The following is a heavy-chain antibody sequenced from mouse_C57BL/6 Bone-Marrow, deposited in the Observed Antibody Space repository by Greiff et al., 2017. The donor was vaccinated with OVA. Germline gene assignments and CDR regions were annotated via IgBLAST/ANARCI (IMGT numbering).Heavy chain of an antibody. CDR1: GFTFSDFY. D-gene: IGHD1-1*01. CDR3: VGITTVVAPHYYAMDY. Sequence: EVKVVESGGGLVQSGRSLRLSCATSGFTFSDFYMEWVRQAPGKGLEWIAASRNKANDYTTEYSASVKGRFIVSRDTSQSILYLQMNALRAEDTAIHYCVGITTVVAPHYYAMDYWGQGTSVTVSS. CDR2: SRNKANDYTT. J-gene: IGHJ4*01. V-gene: IGHV7-1*01.